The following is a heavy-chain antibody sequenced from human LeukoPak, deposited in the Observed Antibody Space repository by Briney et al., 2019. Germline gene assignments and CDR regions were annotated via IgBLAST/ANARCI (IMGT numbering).Heavy chain of an antibody. CDR2: IYYSGST. V-gene: IGHV4-59*01. CDR1: GGSFSGYY. Sequence: SETLSLTCAVYGGSFSGYYWSWIRQPPGKGLEWIGYIYYSGSTNYNPSLKSRVTISVDTSKNQFSLKLSSVTAADTAVYYCARGKLYYYGSGSNYFDYWGQGTLVTVSS. CDR3: ARGKLYYYGSGSNYFDY. J-gene: IGHJ4*02. D-gene: IGHD3-10*01.